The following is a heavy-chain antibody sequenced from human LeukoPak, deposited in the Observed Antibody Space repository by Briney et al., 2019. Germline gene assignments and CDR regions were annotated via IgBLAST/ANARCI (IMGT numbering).Heavy chain of an antibody. D-gene: IGHD2-15*01. CDR2: IYYSGST. V-gene: IGHV4-59*01. CDR1: GGSISSYY. CDR3: ARGYCSGGSCYPLGNWFDP. J-gene: IGHJ5*02. Sequence: SETLSLTCTVSGGSISSYYWSWIRQPPGKGLEWIGYIYYSGSTNYNPSLKSRVTISIDTSKNQFSLKLSSVTAADTAVYYCARGYCSGGSCYPLGNWFDPWGQGTLVTVSS.